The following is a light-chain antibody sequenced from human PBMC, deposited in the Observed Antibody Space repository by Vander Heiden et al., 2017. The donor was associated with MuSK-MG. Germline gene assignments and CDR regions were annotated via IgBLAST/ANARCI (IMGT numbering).Light chain of an antibody. V-gene: IGLV2-8*01. CDR1: SSDVGRYNY. J-gene: IGLJ2*01. CDR3: TSYAGSNIYVV. CDR2: EVS. Sequence: QSARTQPPSASGSPGQSVTISCTGSSSDVGRYNYVSCYQQHPGKVPKLMIYEVSKRPSGVPDRFSGSKSGNTASLTVSGLQAEDEADYYCTSYAGSNIYVVFGGGTKLTVL.